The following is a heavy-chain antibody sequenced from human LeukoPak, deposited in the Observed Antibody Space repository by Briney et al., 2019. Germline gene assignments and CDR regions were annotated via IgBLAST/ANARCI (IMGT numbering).Heavy chain of an antibody. CDR2: SYNTWST. CDR3: ARGGYTWFDP. D-gene: IGHD5-12*01. V-gene: IGHV4-4*07. J-gene: IGHJ5*02. Sequence: SETLSLTCTVSRGSISGDHWSWIRQPAGKGLEGIGRSYNTWSTDYNPGLKSRVTMLVDTSKNQFSLKLNSVTAADTAMYYCARGGYTWFDPWGQGTLVTVSS. CDR1: RGSISGDH.